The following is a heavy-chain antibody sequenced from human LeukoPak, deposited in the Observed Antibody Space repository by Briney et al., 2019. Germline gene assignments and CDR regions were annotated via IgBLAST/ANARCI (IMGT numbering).Heavy chain of an antibody. J-gene: IGHJ6*02. CDR2: ISTYDGKL. Sequence: GASVKVSCKASGYTFTSYDINWVRQAPGQGLEWMGWISTYDGKLKFAQKFQGRVTMTTHTPTSTAYMEMRGLTSDDTAVYYCARAPTMVRGVSDYYYGMDVWGQGTTVTVSS. CDR1: GYTFTSYD. CDR3: ARAPTMVRGVSDYYYGMDV. V-gene: IGHV1-18*01. D-gene: IGHD3-10*01.